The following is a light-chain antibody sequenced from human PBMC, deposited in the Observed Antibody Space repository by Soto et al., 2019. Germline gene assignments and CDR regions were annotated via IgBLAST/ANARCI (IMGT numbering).Light chain of an antibody. J-gene: IGLJ2*01. CDR3: QVWHSTSDHVV. CDR2: YDS. V-gene: IGLV3-21*04. Sequence: SYVLTQPPSVSVAPGETARIACGGDNIGSKSVHWYQQKPGQAPVLVIYYDSDRPSGIPERFSGSKSGNTATLTISRVEAGDEADYHCQVWHSTSDHVVFGGGTK. CDR1: NIGSKS.